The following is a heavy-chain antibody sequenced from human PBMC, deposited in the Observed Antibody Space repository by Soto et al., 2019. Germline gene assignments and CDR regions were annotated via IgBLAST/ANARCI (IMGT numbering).Heavy chain of an antibody. CDR3: AKDLGGDGYNIQGGFDI. Sequence: QVQLVESGGGVVQPGRSLRLSCAASGFTFSSYGMHWVRQAPGKGLEWVAVISYDGSNKYYADSVKGRFTISRDNSKNTLYLQMNSLRAEDTAVYYCAKDLGGDGYNIQGGFDIWGQGTMVTVSS. CDR2: ISYDGSNK. D-gene: IGHD3-16*01. J-gene: IGHJ3*02. CDR1: GFTFSSYG. V-gene: IGHV3-30*18.